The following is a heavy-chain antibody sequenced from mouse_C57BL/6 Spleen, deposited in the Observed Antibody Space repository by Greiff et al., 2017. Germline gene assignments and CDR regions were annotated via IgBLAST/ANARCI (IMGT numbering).Heavy chain of an antibody. CDR2: IYPGGGYT. CDR3: AGWNGYYFDY. CDR1: GYTFTNYW. V-gene: IGHV1-63*01. Sequence: QVQLKQSGAELVRPGTSVKMSCKASGYTFTNYWIGWAKQRPGHGLEWIGDIYPGGGYTNYNEKFKGKATLTADKSSSTAYMQFSSLTSEDSAIYCCAGWNGYYFDYWGQGTTLTVSS. J-gene: IGHJ2*01. D-gene: IGHD2-2*01.